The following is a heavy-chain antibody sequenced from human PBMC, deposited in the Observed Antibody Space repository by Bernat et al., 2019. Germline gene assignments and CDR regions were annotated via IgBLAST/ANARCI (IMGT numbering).Heavy chain of an antibody. D-gene: IGHD6-19*01. J-gene: IGHJ3*02. CDR3: ATSSGWYSGAFDI. Sequence: EVQLVESGGGLVQPGGSLRLSCAASGFTVSSNYMSWVRQAPGKGLEWVSVFYSGGSTYYADSVKGRFTISRDNSKNTLYLQMNSLRAEDTAVYYCATSSGWYSGAFDIWGQGTMVTVSS. CDR2: FYSGGST. V-gene: IGHV3-66*01. CDR1: GFTVSSNY.